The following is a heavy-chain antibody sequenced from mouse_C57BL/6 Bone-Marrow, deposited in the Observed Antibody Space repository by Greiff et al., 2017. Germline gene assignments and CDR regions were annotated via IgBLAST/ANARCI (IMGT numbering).Heavy chain of an antibody. V-gene: IGHV1-58*01. J-gene: IGHJ2*01. CDR2: IYIGNGYT. CDR1: GYTFTSYG. D-gene: IGHD2-4*01. Sequence: EVQLQQSGAELVRPGSSVKMSCKTSGYTFTSYGIHWVKQRPGQGLEWIGYIYIGNGYTEYNEKFKGKATLTAATSSSTAYMQLSSLTSEDSAVYFCARCNYDYDGIPLFDYWGQGTTLTVSS. CDR3: ARCNYDYDGIPLFDY.